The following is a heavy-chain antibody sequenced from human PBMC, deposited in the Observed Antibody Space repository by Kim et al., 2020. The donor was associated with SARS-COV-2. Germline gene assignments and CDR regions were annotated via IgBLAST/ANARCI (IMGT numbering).Heavy chain of an antibody. Sequence: SRVTISVDTSKNQFSLKLSSVTAADTAVYYCVRVIRAAGNWEYYYYYGMDVWGQGTTVTVSS. D-gene: IGHD6-13*01. CDR3: VRVIRAAGNWEYYYYYGMDV. V-gene: IGHV4-59*01. J-gene: IGHJ6*02.